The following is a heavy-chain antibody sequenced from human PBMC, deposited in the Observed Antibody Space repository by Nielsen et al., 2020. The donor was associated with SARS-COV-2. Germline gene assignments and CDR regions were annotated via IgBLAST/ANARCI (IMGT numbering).Heavy chain of an antibody. Sequence: GESLKISCAASGFTFSSYSMNWVRQAPGKGLEWVSYISSSSSTYYADSVKGRFTISRDNANNSLHLQMNSLRVDDTAVYFCARDDYYGMDVWGPGTTVSVSS. CDR1: GFTFSSYS. V-gene: IGHV3-48*04. CDR2: ISSSSST. CDR3: ARDDYYGMDV. J-gene: IGHJ6*02.